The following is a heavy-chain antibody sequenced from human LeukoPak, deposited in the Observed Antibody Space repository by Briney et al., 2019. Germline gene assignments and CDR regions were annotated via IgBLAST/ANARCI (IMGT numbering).Heavy chain of an antibody. CDR3: AKMSGYFDY. CDR2: IQHDDSEK. V-gene: IGHV3-30*02. CDR1: GFAFTFRTSG. D-gene: IGHD5/OR15-5a*01. J-gene: IGHJ4*02. Sequence: GGSLRLSCAASGFAFTFRTSGMHWVRQAPGKGLEWVAFIQHDDSEKSYADSMKGRCTTSRDNSKKTVYLQINSLSAEDTAVYYCAKMSGYFDYWGQGTLVAVSS.